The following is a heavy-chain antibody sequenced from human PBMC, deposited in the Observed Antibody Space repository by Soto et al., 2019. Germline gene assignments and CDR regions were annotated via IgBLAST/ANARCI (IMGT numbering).Heavy chain of an antibody. Sequence: SGGSLRLSCAASGFTFDDYAMHWVRQAPGKGLEWVSGISWNSGSIGYADSVKGRFTISRDNAKNSLYLQMSSLRAEDTALYYCAKSSPLSSSFIDAFDIWSQGTMVTVSS. J-gene: IGHJ3*02. V-gene: IGHV3-9*01. CDR3: AKSSPLSSSFIDAFDI. D-gene: IGHD6-6*01. CDR2: ISWNSGSI. CDR1: GFTFDDYA.